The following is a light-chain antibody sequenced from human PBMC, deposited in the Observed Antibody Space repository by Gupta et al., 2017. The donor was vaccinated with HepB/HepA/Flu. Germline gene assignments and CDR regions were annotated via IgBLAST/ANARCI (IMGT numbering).Light chain of an antibody. CDR2: GAS. CDR1: QSVSSSY. J-gene: IGKJ1*01. Sequence: EIVLTQSPGTLSLSPGERATLSCRASQSVSSSYLAWYQQKPGQAPRLLIYGASSRATGIPDFTLTISRLEPEDFAVYYCQQDGSSPPFGQGTKVEIK. V-gene: IGKV3-20*01. CDR3: QQDGSSPP.